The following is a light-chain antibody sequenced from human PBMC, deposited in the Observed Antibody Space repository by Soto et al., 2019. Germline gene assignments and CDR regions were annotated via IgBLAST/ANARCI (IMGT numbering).Light chain of an antibody. CDR1: QSVSAGY. CDR3: QKYGSSWT. J-gene: IGKJ1*01. CDR2: AAS. Sequence: PGERATLSCRASQSVSAGYLAGYQQKPGQGPRLLIYAASNRATGIPDRFSGSASGTDFTLTISRLEPEDFAVYYCQKYGSSWTFGQGTKVEIK. V-gene: IGKV3-20*01.